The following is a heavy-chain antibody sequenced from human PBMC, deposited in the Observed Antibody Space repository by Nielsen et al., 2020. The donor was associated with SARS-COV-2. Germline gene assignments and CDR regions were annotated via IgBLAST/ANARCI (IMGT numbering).Heavy chain of an antibody. J-gene: IGHJ4*02. V-gene: IGHV2-5*01. CDR3: ARNRDIVLMVYALDY. CDR2: IYWNDDK. CDR1: GFSLSTSGVG. Sequence: SGPTLVKPTQTLTLTCTFSGFSLSTSGVGVGWIRQPPGKALEWHALIYWNDDKRYSPSLKSRLTITKDTSKNQVVLTMTNMDPVDTATYYCARNRDIVLMVYALDYWGQGTLVTVSS. D-gene: IGHD2-8*01.